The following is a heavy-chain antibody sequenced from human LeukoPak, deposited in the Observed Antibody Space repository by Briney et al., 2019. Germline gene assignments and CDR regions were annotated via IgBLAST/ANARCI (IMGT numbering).Heavy chain of an antibody. D-gene: IGHD2-15*01. Sequence: SESLSLTCTVSGYSISSGYYWGWIRQPPGKGLEWIGSIYHSGSTYYNPSLKSRVTISVDTSKNQFSLKLSSVTAADTAVYYCARGRRGYDAFDIWGQGTMVTVSS. CDR2: IYHSGST. J-gene: IGHJ3*02. CDR3: ARGRRGYDAFDI. CDR1: GYSISSGYY. V-gene: IGHV4-38-2*02.